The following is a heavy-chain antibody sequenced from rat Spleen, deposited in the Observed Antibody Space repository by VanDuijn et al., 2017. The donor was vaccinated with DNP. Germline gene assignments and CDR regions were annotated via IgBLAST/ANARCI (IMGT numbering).Heavy chain of an antibody. Sequence: EVQLVESGGGLVQPGRTLKLSCAASGFTFSAYYMAWVRQAPAKGLEWVAYIGSAAYAPYYGDSVKGRFTISRDNAKSTLYLQMDSLRSEDTATYDCTTTRVTAYFDYWGQGVMVTVSS. J-gene: IGHJ2*01. CDR2: IGSAAYAP. CDR3: TTTRVTAYFDY. V-gene: IGHV5-27*01. CDR1: GFTFSAYY. D-gene: IGHD1-4*01.